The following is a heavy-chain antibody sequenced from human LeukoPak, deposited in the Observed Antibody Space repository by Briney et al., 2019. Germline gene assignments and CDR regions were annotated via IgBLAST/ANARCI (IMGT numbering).Heavy chain of an antibody. CDR1: GGSISSSSYY. D-gene: IGHD3-10*01. CDR2: IYYSGST. CDR3: ASAGHYYGSGSYDY. Sequence: SETLSLTCTVSGGSISSSSYYWGWIRQPPGKGLEWIGSIYYSGSTYYNPSLKSRVTISVDTSKNQFSLKLSSVTAADTAVYYCASAGHYYGSGSYDYWGQGTLVTVSS. J-gene: IGHJ4*02. V-gene: IGHV4-39*07.